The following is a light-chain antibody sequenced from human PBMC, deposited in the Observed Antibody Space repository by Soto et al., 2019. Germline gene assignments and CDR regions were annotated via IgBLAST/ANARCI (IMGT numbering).Light chain of an antibody. V-gene: IGKV3-20*01. J-gene: IGKJ5*01. CDR3: QLYGISPH. Sequence: EIVLTQSPGTLSLSPGERATLSCRASQSVSSNYLAWYQQKFGQAPRLLIYGASSRATGIPDRFSGSGSGTDFTLTISRLEPEDFAVYYCQLYGISPHFGQGTRLEIK. CDR1: QSVSSNY. CDR2: GAS.